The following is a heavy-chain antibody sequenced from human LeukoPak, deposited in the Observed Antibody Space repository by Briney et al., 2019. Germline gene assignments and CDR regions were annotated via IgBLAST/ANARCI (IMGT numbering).Heavy chain of an antibody. D-gene: IGHD6-19*01. J-gene: IGHJ4*02. V-gene: IGHV1-18*01. CDR3: AGAIAVAGKNDY. CDR1: GYTFTSYG. Sequence: ASVKVSCKASGYTFTSYGISWVRQAPGQGLEWMGWISAYNGNTNYAQKLQGRVTMTTDTSTSTAYMELRSLRSDDTAVYYCAGAIAVAGKNDYWGQGTLVTVSS. CDR2: ISAYNGNT.